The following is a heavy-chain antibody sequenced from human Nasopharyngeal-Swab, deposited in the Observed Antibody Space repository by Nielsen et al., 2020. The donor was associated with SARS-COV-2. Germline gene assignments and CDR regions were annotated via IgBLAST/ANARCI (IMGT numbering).Heavy chain of an antibody. CDR2: IYYSGST. J-gene: IGHJ4*02. V-gene: IGHV4-31*02. CDR3: ARAVAVAEFDY. D-gene: IGHD6-19*01. Sequence: WIRQPPGKGLEWIGYIYYSGSTYYNPSLKSRVTISVDTFKNQFSLKLSSVTAADTAVYYCARAVAVAEFDYWGQGTLVTVSS.